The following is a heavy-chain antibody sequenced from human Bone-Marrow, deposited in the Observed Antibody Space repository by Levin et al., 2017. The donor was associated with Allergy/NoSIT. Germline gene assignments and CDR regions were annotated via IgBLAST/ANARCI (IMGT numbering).Heavy chain of an antibody. CDR2: IRSKANSYAT. CDR3: TGYDFWSGLYY. V-gene: IGHV3-73*01. D-gene: IGHD3-3*01. J-gene: IGHJ4*02. CDR1: GFTFSGSA. Sequence: PGGSLRLSCAASGFTFSGSAMHWVRQASGKGLEWVGRIRSKANSYATAYAASVKGRFTISRDDSKNTAYLQMNSLKTEDTAVYYCTGYDFWSGLYYWGQGTLVTVSS.